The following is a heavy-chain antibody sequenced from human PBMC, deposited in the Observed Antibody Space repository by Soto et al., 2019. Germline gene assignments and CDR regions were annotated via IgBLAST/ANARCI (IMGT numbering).Heavy chain of an antibody. V-gene: IGHV4-31*03. J-gene: IGHJ5*02. CDR2: IYYSGST. CDR3: AKGRRFGDDNWFDP. D-gene: IGHD3-10*01. Sequence: PSETLSLTCTVSGGSISSGGYYWSWIRQHPGKGLEWIGYIYYSGSTYYSPSLKSRVTISVDTSKNQFSLKLSSVTAADTAVYYCAKGRRFGDDNWFDPWGQGTLVTVSS. CDR1: GGSISSGGYY.